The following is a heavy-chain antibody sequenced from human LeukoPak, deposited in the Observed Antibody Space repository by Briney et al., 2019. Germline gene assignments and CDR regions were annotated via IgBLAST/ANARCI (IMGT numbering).Heavy chain of an antibody. CDR3: ARVPGYSSSWYGLAKYMDV. J-gene: IGHJ6*03. Sequence: GGSLRLSCAASGFTFSDYWMHWVRDTPGKGLMWVSRINTDGSSTSYADSVKGRFTISRDNAKNTLYLQMNSLRAEDTAVYYCARVPGYSSSWYGLAKYMDVWGKGTTVTVSS. V-gene: IGHV3-74*01. CDR1: GFTFSDYW. D-gene: IGHD6-13*01. CDR2: INTDGSST.